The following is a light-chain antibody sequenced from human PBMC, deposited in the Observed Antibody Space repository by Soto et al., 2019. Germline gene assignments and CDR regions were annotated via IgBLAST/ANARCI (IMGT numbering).Light chain of an antibody. J-gene: IGKJ2*01. CDR1: QSVTSNY. CDR2: GGS. V-gene: IGKV3-20*01. CDR3: QQYGRSPLMHT. Sequence: EIVLTQSPGTLSLSPGERATLSCRASQSVTSNYLAWYQQKPGQAPRLLIYGGSTRAAGVPDRFSGSGSGTDSTLTITRVEPEDFAVYYCQQYGRSPLMHTFGQGTKLGVK.